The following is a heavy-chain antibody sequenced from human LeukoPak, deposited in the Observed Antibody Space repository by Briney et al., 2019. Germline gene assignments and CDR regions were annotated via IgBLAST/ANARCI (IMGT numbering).Heavy chain of an antibody. CDR1: GYTFTSYG. V-gene: IGHV1-46*01. J-gene: IGHJ4*02. CDR2: INPSGGST. D-gene: IGHD6-19*01. CDR3: ARDLTRMYSSGWSGGY. Sequence: ASVKVSCKASGYTFTSYGISWVRQAPGQGLEWMGIINPSGGSTSYAQKFQGRVTMTRDTSTSTVYMELSSLRSEDTAVYYCARDLTRMYSSGWSGGYWGQGTLVTVSS.